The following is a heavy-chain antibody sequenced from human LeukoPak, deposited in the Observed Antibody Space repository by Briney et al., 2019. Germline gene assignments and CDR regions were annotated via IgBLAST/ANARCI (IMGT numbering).Heavy chain of an antibody. J-gene: IGHJ3*02. CDR1: GGSFSGYY. V-gene: IGHV4-34*01. Sequence: SETLSLTCAVYGGSFSGYYWSWIRQPPGKGLEWIGEINHSGSTNYNPSLKSRVTISVDTSKNQFSLKLRSVTAADTAVYYCARGGYDSSGYYLPETYDAFDIWGQGTMVTVSS. CDR3: ARGGYDSSGYYLPETYDAFDI. CDR2: INHSGST. D-gene: IGHD3-22*01.